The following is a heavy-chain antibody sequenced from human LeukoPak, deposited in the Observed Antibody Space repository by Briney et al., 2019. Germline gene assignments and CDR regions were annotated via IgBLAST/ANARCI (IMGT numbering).Heavy chain of an antibody. V-gene: IGHV1-18*01. Sequence: GASVKVSCKASGYTFTSYGISWVRQAPGQGLEWMGWISAYNGNTNYARKLQGRVTMTTDTSTSTAYMELRSLRSDDTAVYYCARDMGPNSHHYYYGMDVWGQGTTVTVSS. CDR2: ISAYNGNT. CDR3: ARDMGPNSHHYYYGMDV. D-gene: IGHD2-8*01. J-gene: IGHJ6*02. CDR1: GYTFTSYG.